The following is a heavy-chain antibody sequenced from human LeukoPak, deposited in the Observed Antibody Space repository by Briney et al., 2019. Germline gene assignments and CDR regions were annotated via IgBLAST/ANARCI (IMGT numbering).Heavy chain of an antibody. CDR2: ISNSGTTI. CDR1: GFTFSSYS. D-gene: IGHD3-22*01. V-gene: IGHV3-48*01. CDR3: AKEAYYSSGYFDY. Sequence: GGSLRLSCAASGFTFSSYSMHWVRQAPGKGLEWVSYISNSGTTIYYAESVKGRFTISRNNAKNSLYLQMDRLRVEDTAVYYCAKEAYYSSGYFDYWGQGTLVTVSS. J-gene: IGHJ4*02.